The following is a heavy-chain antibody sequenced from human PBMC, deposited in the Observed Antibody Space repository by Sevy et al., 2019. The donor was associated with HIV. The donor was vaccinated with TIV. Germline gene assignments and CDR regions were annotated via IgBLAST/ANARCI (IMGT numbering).Heavy chain of an antibody. V-gene: IGHV3-30*03. CDR3: AAGVVSAAIEGPHFDY. CDR2: ISYDGSNK. Sequence: GGSLRLSCAASGFTFSSYGMHWVRQAPGKGLEWVAVISYDGSNKYYADSVKGRFTISRDNSKNTLYLQMNSLRAEDTAVYYCAAGVVSAAIEGPHFDYWGQGTLVTVSS. J-gene: IGHJ4*02. D-gene: IGHD2-2*02. CDR1: GFTFSSYG.